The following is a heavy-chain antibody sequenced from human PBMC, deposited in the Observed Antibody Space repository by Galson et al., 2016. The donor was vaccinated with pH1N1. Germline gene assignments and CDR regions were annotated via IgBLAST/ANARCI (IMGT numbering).Heavy chain of an antibody. D-gene: IGHD2-15*01. Sequence: PALVKPTQTLTLTCTFSGFSLTTSGMRVSWIRQPPGKALEWLARIEWDDDQFYSTSLKTRLTISKDTSKNQVVLTMTNMDPVDTATYYCGRNPAFVGGAIDVWGQGTMVTVSS. CDR2: IEWDDDQ. J-gene: IGHJ3*01. CDR3: GRNPAFVGGAIDV. V-gene: IGHV2-70*04. CDR1: GFSLTTSGMR.